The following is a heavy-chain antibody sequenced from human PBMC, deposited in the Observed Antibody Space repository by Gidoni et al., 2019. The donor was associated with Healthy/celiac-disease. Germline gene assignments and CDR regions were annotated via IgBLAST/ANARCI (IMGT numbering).Heavy chain of an antibody. J-gene: IGHJ4*02. CDR2: IWYDGSNK. CDR1: GFTFSSYG. CDR3: ARDLTYYDSSGCGN. Sequence: QVQLVESGGGVVQPGRSLRLSCAASGFTFSSYGMHWVRQAPGKGLEWLAVIWYDGSNKYYADSVKGRFTISRDNSKNTLYLQMNSLRAEDTAVYYCARDLTYYDSSGCGNWGQGTLVTVSS. V-gene: IGHV3-33*01. D-gene: IGHD3-22*01.